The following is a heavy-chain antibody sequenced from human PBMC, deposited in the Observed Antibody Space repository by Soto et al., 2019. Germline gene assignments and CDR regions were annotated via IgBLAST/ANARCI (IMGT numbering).Heavy chain of an antibody. CDR1: GYTFTGYY. D-gene: IGHD5-12*01. CDR2: IDPNSGGT. CDR3: AREQRWLQSGYYGMHV. J-gene: IGHJ6*02. V-gene: IGHV1-2*04. Sequence: QVQLVQSGAEVKKPGASVKVSCKASGYTFTGYYMHWVRQAPGQGLEWMGWIDPNSGGTNYGQKFQGWVTMTRDTSISTAYMELSRLRCDDTAVYYCAREQRWLQSGYYGMHVWGQGTTVTVSS.